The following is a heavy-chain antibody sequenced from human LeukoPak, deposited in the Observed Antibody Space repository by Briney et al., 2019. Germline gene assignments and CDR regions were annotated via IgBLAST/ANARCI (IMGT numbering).Heavy chain of an antibody. D-gene: IGHD2-15*01. J-gene: IGHJ5*02. CDR3: ARVVVAAPLNWFDP. CDR1: GYTFTGYY. Sequence: GASVKVSCKASGYTFTGYYMHWVRQAPGQGLEWMGWINPNSGGTDYAQKFQGRVTLTRDTSISTAYMELSRLRSDDTAVYYCARVVVAAPLNWFDPWGQGTLVTVSS. V-gene: IGHV1-2*02. CDR2: INPNSGGT.